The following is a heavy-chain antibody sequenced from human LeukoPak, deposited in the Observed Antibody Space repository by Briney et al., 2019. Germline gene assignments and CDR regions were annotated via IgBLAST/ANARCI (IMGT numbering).Heavy chain of an antibody. V-gene: IGHV3-48*03. J-gene: IGHJ4*02. CDR1: GFTFSSYE. D-gene: IGHD3-16*01. CDR3: AREGVRLGDYVWSYYFDY. CDR2: ISSSGSTI. Sequence: PGGSLRLSCAASGFTFSSYEMNWVRQAPGKGLEWVSYISSSGSTIYYAGSVKGRFTISRDNAKNTLYLQMNSLRAEDTAVYYCAREGVRLGDYVWSYYFDYWGQGTLVTVSS.